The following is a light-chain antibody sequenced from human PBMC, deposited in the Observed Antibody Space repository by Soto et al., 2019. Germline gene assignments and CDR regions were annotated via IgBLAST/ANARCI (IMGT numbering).Light chain of an antibody. V-gene: IGKV3-20*01. Sequence: EILLTQSPDSLSLSPGDRATLSCRASQSFSSTFFAWYQQKPGQAPRLLIYGASSRATGIPDRFSGSGSGTDFTLTISRLEPEDFAVYYCQQYASSVTFGQRDQGGNQT. CDR2: GAS. J-gene: IGKJ1*01. CDR3: QQYASSVT. CDR1: QSFSSTF.